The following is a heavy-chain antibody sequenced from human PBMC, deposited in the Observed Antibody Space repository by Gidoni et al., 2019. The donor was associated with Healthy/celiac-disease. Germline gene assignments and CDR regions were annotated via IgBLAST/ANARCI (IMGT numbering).Heavy chain of an antibody. V-gene: IGHV4-39*01. D-gene: IGHD6-13*01. J-gene: IGHJ5*02. CDR2: IYYSGST. CDR3: ARCIAAAGTEGRYNWFEP. Sequence: QLQLQESGPGLVKPSETLSLTCTVSGGSISIISYYWGWIRQPPGKGLEWIGSIYYSGSTYYNPSLKSRVTISVDTSKNQFSLKLSSVTAADTAVYYCARCIAAAGTEGRYNWFEPWGQGTLVTVSS. CDR1: GGSISIISYY.